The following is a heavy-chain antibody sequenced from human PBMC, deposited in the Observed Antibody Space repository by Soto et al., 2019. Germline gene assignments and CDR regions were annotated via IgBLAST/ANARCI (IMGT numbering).Heavy chain of an antibody. J-gene: IGHJ3*02. V-gene: IGHV4-31*03. Sequence: LSLTFTVSGGSISSGGYYWSWIRQHPGKGLEWIGYIYYSGSTYYNPSLKSRVTISVDTSKNQFSLKLSSVTAADTAVYYCARDPGTYYYDSSGQDDAFDIWGQGTMVTVSS. D-gene: IGHD3-22*01. CDR2: IYYSGST. CDR1: GGSISSGGYY. CDR3: ARDPGTYYYDSSGQDDAFDI.